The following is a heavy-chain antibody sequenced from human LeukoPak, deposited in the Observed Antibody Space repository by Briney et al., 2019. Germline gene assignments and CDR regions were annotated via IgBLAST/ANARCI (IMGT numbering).Heavy chain of an antibody. CDR2: ISDSGSSTYT. Sequence: GGSLRLSCAASGFTLHSYTMNWVRQAPGKGLEWLSSISDSGSSTYTNYEDSVKGRFTISRDKATNSLFLQMNSLRAEDTAVYYCARLYCSSTSCHHEVYYYYYYMDVWGKGTTVTVSS. V-gene: IGHV3-21*01. D-gene: IGHD2-2*01. CDR1: GFTLHSYT. CDR3: ARLYCSSTSCHHEVYYYYYYMDV. J-gene: IGHJ6*03.